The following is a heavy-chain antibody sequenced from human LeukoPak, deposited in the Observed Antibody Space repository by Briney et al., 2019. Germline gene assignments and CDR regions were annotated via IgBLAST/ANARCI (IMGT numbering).Heavy chain of an antibody. CDR2: IYYSGST. J-gene: IGHJ3*02. CDR1: GGSISSGGYY. Sequence: SETLSLTCTVSGGSISSGGYYWSWIRQHPGKGLEWIGYIYYSGSTYYNPSLKSRVTISVDTSKNQFSLKLSSVTAADTAVYYCARESRVGGPLDAFDIWGQGTMVTVSS. CDR3: ARESRVGGPLDAFDI. D-gene: IGHD3-16*01. V-gene: IGHV4-31*03.